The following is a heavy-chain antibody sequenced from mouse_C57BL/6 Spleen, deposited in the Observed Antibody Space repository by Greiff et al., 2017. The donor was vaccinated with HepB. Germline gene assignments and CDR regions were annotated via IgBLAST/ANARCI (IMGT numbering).Heavy chain of an antibody. J-gene: IGHJ2*01. Sequence: QVQLQQSGPELVKPGASVKISCKASGYAFSSSWMNWVKQRPGKGLEWIGRIYPGDGDTNYNGKFKGKATLTADKSSSTAYRQLSSLTSEDSAVYFCARREGDSPDYWGQGTTLTVSS. V-gene: IGHV1-82*01. CDR2: IYPGDGDT. D-gene: IGHD3-3*01. CDR1: GYAFSSSW. CDR3: ARREGDSPDY.